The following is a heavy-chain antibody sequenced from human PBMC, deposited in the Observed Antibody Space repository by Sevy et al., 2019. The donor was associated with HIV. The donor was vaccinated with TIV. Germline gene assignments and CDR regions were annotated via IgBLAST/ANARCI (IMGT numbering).Heavy chain of an antibody. D-gene: IGHD3-22*01. CDR1: GGSISSGDYY. V-gene: IGHV4-30-4*01. J-gene: IGHJ6*02. CDR2: IYYSGST. Sequence: SETLSLTCTVSGGSISSGDYYWSWIRQPPGKGLEWIGYIYYSGSTYYNPSLKSRVTISVDTSKNQFSLKLSSVTAADTAVYYCVRSGYYDSSGYYYYYGMDVWGQGTTVTVSS. CDR3: VRSGYYDSSGYYYYYGMDV.